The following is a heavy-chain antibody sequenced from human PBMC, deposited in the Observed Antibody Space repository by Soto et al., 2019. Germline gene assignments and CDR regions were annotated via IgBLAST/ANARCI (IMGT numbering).Heavy chain of an antibody. CDR2: IRDKVNEYST. V-gene: IGHV3-72*01. CDR1: GFSFGDYF. Sequence: EVQLVESGGALVQPGGSLRLSCEASGFSFGDYFVDWVRQAPGKGLEWVGRIRDKVNEYSTEYAASVKGRFTISRDDSKNSLYLQMNSLKGEDTAVYYFAREGVSTPYQISGFDSWGQGTLVTVSS. D-gene: IGHD2-15*01. CDR3: AREGVSTPYQISGFDS. J-gene: IGHJ5*01.